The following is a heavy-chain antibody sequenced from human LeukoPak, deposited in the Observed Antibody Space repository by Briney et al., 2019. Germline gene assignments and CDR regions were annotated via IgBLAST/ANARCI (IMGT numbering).Heavy chain of an antibody. Sequence: VKVSCKASGYTFTSYDINWVRQATGQGLEWMGWMNPNSGNTGYAQKFQGRVTMTRNTSISTAYMELSSMRSEDTAVYYCARGRWGNDYGDEGYWGQGTLVTVSS. CDR3: ARGRWGNDYGDEGY. CDR1: GYTFTSYD. CDR2: MNPNSGNT. J-gene: IGHJ4*02. D-gene: IGHD4-17*01. V-gene: IGHV1-8*01.